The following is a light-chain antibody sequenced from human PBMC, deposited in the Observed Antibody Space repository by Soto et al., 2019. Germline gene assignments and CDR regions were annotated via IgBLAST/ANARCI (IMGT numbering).Light chain of an antibody. J-gene: IGKJ1*01. Sequence: DIQMTQSPSTLSASVGDRVTITCRASQSISSWLAWYQQKPGKAPKLLIYDASCLESGVPSRFSGSGSGTEFTFTISRLQPDDFATYFCQQYNSYSWTFGQGTKVEIK. V-gene: IGKV1-5*01. CDR2: DAS. CDR3: QQYNSYSWT. CDR1: QSISSW.